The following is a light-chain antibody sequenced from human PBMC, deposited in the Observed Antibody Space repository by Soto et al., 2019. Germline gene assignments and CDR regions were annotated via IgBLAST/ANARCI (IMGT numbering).Light chain of an antibody. CDR2: DAS. Sequence: DIQMTQSPSSLSASVGDRLTITCQASQDISTYLNWYQQKPGKAPKLLISDASKLEPGVPSRFSGSGSGTHFTFIITSLQPEDIATYYCQQYDYPRPFGQGTQVDI. CDR1: QDISTY. CDR3: QQYDYPRP. V-gene: IGKV1-33*01. J-gene: IGKJ2*01.